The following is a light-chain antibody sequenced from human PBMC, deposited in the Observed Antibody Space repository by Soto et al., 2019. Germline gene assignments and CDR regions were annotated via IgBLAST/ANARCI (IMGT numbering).Light chain of an antibody. CDR3: LQYINYPWT. V-gene: IGKV1-6*01. Sequence: AIQMTQSPSSLSASAGDRVTISCRASQGIGNALGWYQEKPVKPPKVLINGTSNLQSGVPPRFSGRGSGTDFALAISSQEHEASATYYCLQYINYPWTFGLVTKVEIK. J-gene: IGKJ1*01. CDR2: GTS. CDR1: QGIGNA.